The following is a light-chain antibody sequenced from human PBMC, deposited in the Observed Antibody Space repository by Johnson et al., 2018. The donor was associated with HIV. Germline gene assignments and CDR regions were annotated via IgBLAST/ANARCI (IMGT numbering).Light chain of an antibody. J-gene: IGLJ1*01. V-gene: IGLV1-51*01. Sequence: QSVLTQPPSVSAAPGQKVTISCSGSSSNIGNNYVSWYQQLPGTAPKLLIYDNNKRPSGIPDRFSGSKSGTSATLGITGLQTGDEADYYCGTWYCSLSALYVYRTGTMVTVL. CDR3: GTWYCSLSALYV. CDR1: SSNIGNNY. CDR2: DNN.